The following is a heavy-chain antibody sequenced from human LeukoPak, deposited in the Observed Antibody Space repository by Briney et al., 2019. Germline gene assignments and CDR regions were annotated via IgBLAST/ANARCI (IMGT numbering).Heavy chain of an antibody. CDR3: ATAYFGGFGEDGGLDY. J-gene: IGHJ4*02. CDR2: FDPEDGET. D-gene: IGHD3-10*01. CDR1: GYTLTELS. Sequence: ASVTVSCKVSGYTLTELSMHWVRQAPGKGLEWMGGFDPEDGETIYAQKLQGRVTMTDDTSTDTAYMELSSFRSEDTAGYYCATAYFGGFGEDGGLDYWGQGTLVTVSS. V-gene: IGHV1-24*01.